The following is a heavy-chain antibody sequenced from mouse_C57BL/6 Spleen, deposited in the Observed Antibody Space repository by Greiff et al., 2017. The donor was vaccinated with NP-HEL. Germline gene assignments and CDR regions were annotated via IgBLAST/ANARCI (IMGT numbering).Heavy chain of an antibody. J-gene: IGHJ1*03. D-gene: IGHD1-1*01. CDR2: ISSGSSTI. CDR1: GFTFSDSG. Sequence: EVMLVESGGGLVKPGGSLKLSCAASGFTFSDSGMHWVRQAPEKGLEWVAYISSGSSTIYYADTVKGRFTISRDNAKNTLFLQMTSLRSEDTAMYYCARNYGSSYGYFDVWGTGTTVTVSS. V-gene: IGHV5-17*01. CDR3: ARNYGSSYGYFDV.